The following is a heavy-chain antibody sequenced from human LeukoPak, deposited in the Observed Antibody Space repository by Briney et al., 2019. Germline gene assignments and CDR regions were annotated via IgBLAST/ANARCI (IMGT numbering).Heavy chain of an antibody. V-gene: IGHV3-30*18. CDR2: ISYDGSNK. J-gene: IGHJ4*02. CDR1: GFTFSSYG. CDR3: AKSDHYGDY. Sequence: GGSLRLSCAASGFTFSSYGMHWVRQAPGKGLEWVAVISYDGSNKYYADSVKGRFTISRDNSKNTLYLQMNSLRAEDTAVYYCAKSDHYGDYWGQGTLVTVSS.